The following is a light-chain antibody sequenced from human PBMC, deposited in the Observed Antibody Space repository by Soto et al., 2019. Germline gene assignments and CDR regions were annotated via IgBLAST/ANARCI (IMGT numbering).Light chain of an antibody. CDR2: WAS. Sequence: DIVMTQSPDSLAVSLGERATINCKSSQSVLSSSNNKNYLAWYQQKPGQTPKLLFYWASTRDSGVPDRFTGSGSGTDFTLTISSLQAEDVALYYCQQYYSGHTFGQGTRLEIK. CDR3: QQYYSGHT. J-gene: IGKJ5*01. CDR1: QSVLSSSNNKNY. V-gene: IGKV4-1*01.